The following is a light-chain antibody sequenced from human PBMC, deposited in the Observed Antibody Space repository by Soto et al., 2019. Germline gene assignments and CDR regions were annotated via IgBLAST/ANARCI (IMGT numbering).Light chain of an antibody. CDR2: GAS. V-gene: IGKV3-20*01. CDR3: QQYGTSPYS. J-gene: IGKJ2*01. Sequence: EIVLTQSPGTLSLSPGERTTLSCRASQSVNSNYLAWYQQKPVQVPRPLIYGASIRAAGVPDRLGGSGSGTDFNLTISRPEPEDYAVYYCQQYGTSPYSFGQGTKLEIK. CDR1: QSVNSNY.